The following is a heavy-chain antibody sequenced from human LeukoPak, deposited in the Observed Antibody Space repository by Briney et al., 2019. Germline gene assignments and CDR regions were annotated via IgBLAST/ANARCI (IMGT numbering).Heavy chain of an antibody. Sequence: GGSLILSCAASGFTFSNAWMSWVRQAPGKGLEWVGRIKSKTDGGTTDYAAPVKGRFTISRDDSKNTLYLQMNSLKTEDGAVYYCTTPETYGSGSYYNIDYYYGMDVWGQGTTVTVSS. CDR1: GFTFSNAW. CDR2: IKSKTDGGTT. V-gene: IGHV3-15*01. CDR3: TTPETYGSGSYYNIDYYYGMDV. J-gene: IGHJ6*02. D-gene: IGHD3-10*01.